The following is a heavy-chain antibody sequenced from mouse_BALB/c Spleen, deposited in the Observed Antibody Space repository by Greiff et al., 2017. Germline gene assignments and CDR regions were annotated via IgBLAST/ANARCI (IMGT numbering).Heavy chain of an antibody. J-gene: IGHJ2*01. CDR2: ISDGGSYT. CDR3: ARDRGYGSRVSYYFDY. D-gene: IGHD1-1*01. CDR1: GFTFSDYY. V-gene: IGHV5-4*02. Sequence: EVKLMESGGGLVKPGGSLKLSCAASGFTFSDYYMYWVRQTPEKRLEWVATISDGGSYTYYPDSVKGRFTISRDNAKNNLYLQMSSLKSEDTAMYYCARDRGYGSRVSYYFDYWGQGTTLTVSS.